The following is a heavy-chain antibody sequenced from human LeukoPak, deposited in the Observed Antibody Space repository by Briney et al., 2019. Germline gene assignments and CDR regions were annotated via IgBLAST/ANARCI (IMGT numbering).Heavy chain of an antibody. CDR3: ARDLGSTSKNHDY. J-gene: IGHJ4*02. D-gene: IGHD2-2*01. Sequence: EASVKVSCKASGYTFTGYYMHWVRQAPGQGPEWMGWINPHSGGTNYAQKFQGRVTMTRDTSISTAYMELSRLRSDYAAVYYCARDLGSTSKNHDYWGQGTLVTVSS. V-gene: IGHV1-2*02. CDR1: GYTFTGYY. CDR2: INPHSGGT.